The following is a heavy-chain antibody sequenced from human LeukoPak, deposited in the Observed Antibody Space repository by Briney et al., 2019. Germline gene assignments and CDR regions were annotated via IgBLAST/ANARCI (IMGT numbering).Heavy chain of an antibody. Sequence: PGGSLSLSCAVSGFTFSDHFLDWVRQAPGKGLERVGRSRNKAKSYTTEYAASVKGRFTISRDDSKNSLYLQMNSLETEDAAVYYCVRVGSVSGSDYLDYWGQGTLVAVSS. CDR1: GFTFSDHF. V-gene: IGHV3-72*01. CDR2: SRNKAKSYTT. J-gene: IGHJ4*02. D-gene: IGHD6-19*01. CDR3: VRVGSVSGSDYLDY.